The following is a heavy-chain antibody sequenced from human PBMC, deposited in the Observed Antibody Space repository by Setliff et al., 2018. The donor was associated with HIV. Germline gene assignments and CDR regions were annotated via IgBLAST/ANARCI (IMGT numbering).Heavy chain of an antibody. V-gene: IGHV3-30*04. D-gene: IGHD3-10*01. J-gene: IGHJ6*03. CDR1: GFTFSSYS. CDR3: ARGLVNLSRYYYYYMDV. CDR2: ISYDGSTK. Sequence: GGSLRLSCAASGFTFSSYSMHWVRQAPGKGLEWVAVISYDGSTKYHADSVKGRFTISRDHYKNTLYLQMNSLRADDTAVYYCARGLVNLSRYYYYYMDVWGKGTTVTVSS.